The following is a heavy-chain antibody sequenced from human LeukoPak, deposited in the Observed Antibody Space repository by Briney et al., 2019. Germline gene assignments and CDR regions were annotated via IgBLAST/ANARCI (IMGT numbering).Heavy chain of an antibody. CDR2: IYYSGST. V-gene: IGHV4-39*07. CDR1: GGSISSSSYY. D-gene: IGHD3-22*01. CDR3: ARYYRYYYDSSGYYSGLDY. Sequence: PSETLSLTCTVSGGSISSSSYYWGWIRQPPGKGLEWIGSIYYSGSTYYNPSLKSRVTISVDTSKNQFSLKLSSVTAADTAVYYCARYYRYYYDSSGYYSGLDYWGQGTLVTVSS. J-gene: IGHJ4*02.